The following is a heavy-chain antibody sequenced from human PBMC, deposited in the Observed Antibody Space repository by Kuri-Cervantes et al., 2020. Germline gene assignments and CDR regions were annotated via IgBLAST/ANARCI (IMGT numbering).Heavy chain of an antibody. Sequence: ASVKVSCKASGYTFTSYAMHWVRQAPGQRLEWMGRINAGNGNTKYSQKFQGRVTITRDTSASTAYMELSSLRSEDTAVYYCARGVDIAAHGGGDYYYYMDVWGKGTTVTVSS. CDR3: ARGVDIAAHGGGDYYYYMDV. D-gene: IGHD6-13*01. CDR1: GYTFTSYA. J-gene: IGHJ6*03. V-gene: IGHV1-3*01. CDR2: INAGNGNT.